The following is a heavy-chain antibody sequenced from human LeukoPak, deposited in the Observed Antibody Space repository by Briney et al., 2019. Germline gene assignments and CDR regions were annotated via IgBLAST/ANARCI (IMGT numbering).Heavy chain of an antibody. Sequence: GGSLRLSCAASGFTLNAYVMSWVRQAPGKGLEWVSSISGTGSNTYYTDSVKGRFIISRDNSKNTLFLQMNTLGVEDTAVYYCAKQTTQYYFDYWGQGTLVTVSS. CDR1: GFTLNAYV. CDR3: AKQTTQYYFDY. D-gene: IGHD2-15*01. J-gene: IGHJ4*02. V-gene: IGHV3-23*01. CDR2: ISGTGSNT.